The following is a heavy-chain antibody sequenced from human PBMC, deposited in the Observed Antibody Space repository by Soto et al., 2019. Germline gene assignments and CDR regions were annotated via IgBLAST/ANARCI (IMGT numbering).Heavy chain of an antibody. J-gene: IGHJ4*02. V-gene: IGHV4-30-2*01. CDR3: ARSSIKPQVFMYPFDS. Sequence: SETLSLTCAVSGGSISSGGYSWSWIRQPPGKGLEWIGYIYHSGSIYYNPSLKGRVTISLDTSKNQFSLRLNSVTAADTAVYYCARSSIKPQVFMYPFDSWSQGTLVTVSS. CDR1: GGSISSGGYS. D-gene: IGHD3-3*01. CDR2: IYHSGSI.